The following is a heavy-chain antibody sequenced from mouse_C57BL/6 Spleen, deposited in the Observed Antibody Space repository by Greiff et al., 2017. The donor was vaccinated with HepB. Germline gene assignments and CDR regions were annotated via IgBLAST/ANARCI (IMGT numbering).Heavy chain of an antibody. J-gene: IGHJ3*01. CDR2: IDPSDSYT. CDR3: ARWSTAQATAY. CDR1: GYTFTSYW. V-gene: IGHV1-50*01. D-gene: IGHD3-2*02. Sequence: QVQLQQPGAELVKPGASVKLSCKASGYTFTSYWMQWVKQRPGQGLEWIGEIDPSDSYTNYNQKFKGKATLTVDTSSSTAYMQLSSLTSEDSAVYYCARWSTAQATAYWGQGTLVTVSA.